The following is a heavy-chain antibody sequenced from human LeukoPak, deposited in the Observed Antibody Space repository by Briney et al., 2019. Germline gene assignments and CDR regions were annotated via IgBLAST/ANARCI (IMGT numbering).Heavy chain of an antibody. CDR3: ARDTRPTDRSGYYHPDYFDY. CDR1: GLIFSNYE. D-gene: IGHD3-22*01. Sequence: PGGSLRLSCAASGLIFSNYEMNGVRQAPGKGLEWVSYISSSGSTIYYADSVKGRCTISRDNAKNSLYLQMNSLRAEDTAVYYCARDTRPTDRSGYYHPDYFDYWGQGTLVTVSS. CDR2: ISSSGSTI. V-gene: IGHV3-48*03. J-gene: IGHJ4*02.